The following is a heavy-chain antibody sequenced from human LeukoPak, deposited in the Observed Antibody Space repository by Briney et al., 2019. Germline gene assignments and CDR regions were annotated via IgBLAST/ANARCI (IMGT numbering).Heavy chain of an antibody. J-gene: IGHJ4*02. CDR1: RFTLSNAW. CDR2: IKSRTNGETR. V-gene: IGHV3-15*01. Sequence: VGSLRLSSAASRFTLSNAWMSWVPPAPRKGRECGGFIKSRTNGETREYAVPVKGTLTISTEESDNTLYLQMNSMKSEDTAVYYCVTEVSGSFPTWGQGTLVTVSS. CDR3: VTEVSGSFPT. D-gene: IGHD1-26*01.